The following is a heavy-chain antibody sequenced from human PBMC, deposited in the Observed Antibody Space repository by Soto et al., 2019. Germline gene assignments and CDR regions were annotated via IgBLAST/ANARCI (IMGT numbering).Heavy chain of an antibody. CDR3: ARANYDFWSGYPENYYYYGMDV. Sequence: SVKVSCKASGGTFSSYAISWVRQAPGQGLEWMRGIIPIFGTANYAQKFQGRVTITADESTSTAYMELSSLRSEDTAVYYCARANYDFWSGYPENYYYYGMDVWGQGTTVTVSS. CDR1: GGTFSSYA. V-gene: IGHV1-69*13. D-gene: IGHD3-3*01. J-gene: IGHJ6*02. CDR2: IIPIFGTA.